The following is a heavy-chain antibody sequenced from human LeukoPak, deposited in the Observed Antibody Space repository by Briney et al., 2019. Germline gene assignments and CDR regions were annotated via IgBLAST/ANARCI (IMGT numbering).Heavy chain of an antibody. Sequence: GGSLRLSCAASGFTFSGFAISWVRRPPGKGLEWVSGISGSGDNTLYADSVKGRFTISRDNSKNTRYLEMNNLRAEDTAIYYCAKMKGHPLPKYYMDVWGQGTTVTVSS. CDR2: ISGSGDNT. D-gene: IGHD1-26*01. CDR1: GFTFSGFA. J-gene: IGHJ6*01. CDR3: AKMKGHPLPKYYMDV. V-gene: IGHV3-23*01.